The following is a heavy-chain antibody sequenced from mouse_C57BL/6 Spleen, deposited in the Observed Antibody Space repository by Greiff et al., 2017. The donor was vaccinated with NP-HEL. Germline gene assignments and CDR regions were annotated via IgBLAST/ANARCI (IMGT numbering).Heavy chain of an antibody. J-gene: IGHJ4*01. CDR2: IYPRSGNT. Sequence: QVQLKESGAELARPGASVKLSCKASGYTFTSYGISWVKQRTGQGLEWIGEIYPRSGNTYYNEKFKGKATLTADKSSSTAYMELRSLTSEDSAVYFCARNGNLDYYAMDYWGQGTSVTVSS. CDR1: GYTFTSYG. V-gene: IGHV1-81*01. D-gene: IGHD2-1*01. CDR3: ARNGNLDYYAMDY.